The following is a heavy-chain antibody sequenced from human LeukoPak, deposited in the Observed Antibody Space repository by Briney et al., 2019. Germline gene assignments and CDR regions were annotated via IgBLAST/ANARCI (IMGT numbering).Heavy chain of an antibody. CDR2: IYLSGRP. CDR3: ARVPTVTTSSHFDY. CDR1: GGSISIGGYY. J-gene: IGHJ4*02. D-gene: IGHD4-17*01. Sequence: PSETLCLTCAFPGGSISIGGYYWSWVRQPPGEGLEWIGYIYLSGRPYYHASRKSRITTTLHTYKNQSSLKLSSVPAAATRVYYCARVPTVTTSSHFDYWGQGTPVTASS. V-gene: IGHV4-30-4*01.